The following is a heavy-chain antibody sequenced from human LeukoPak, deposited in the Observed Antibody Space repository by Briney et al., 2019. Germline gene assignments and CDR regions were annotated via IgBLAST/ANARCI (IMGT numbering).Heavy chain of an antibody. CDR3: VRNNWNSVYYGMDV. Sequence: GGSLRLSCAASRGFTFSSNWMYWVRQAPGKGLVWVSRVNSDGSDTAYADSVKGRFTISRDNVNNILHLQMNSLRAEDTAVYYCVRNNWNSVYYGMDVWGQGTTVTVSS. CDR1: RGFTFSSNW. V-gene: IGHV3-74*01. J-gene: IGHJ6*02. CDR2: VNSDGSDT. D-gene: IGHD1-7*01.